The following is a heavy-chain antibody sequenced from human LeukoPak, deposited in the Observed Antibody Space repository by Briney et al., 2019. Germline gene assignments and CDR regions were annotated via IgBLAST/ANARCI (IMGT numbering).Heavy chain of an antibody. Sequence: GGSLRLSCAASGFTFSNYAMHWVRQAPGKGLEWVAFISYDGSNKYYADSVQGRFAISRDNSKNTLYLQMDSLRAEDTAVYYCAKTPYYYDSSGSSTLDYWGQGTLVTVSS. CDR2: ISYDGSNK. J-gene: IGHJ4*02. D-gene: IGHD3-22*01. CDR3: AKTPYYYDSSGSSTLDY. CDR1: GFTFSNYA. V-gene: IGHV3-30-3*02.